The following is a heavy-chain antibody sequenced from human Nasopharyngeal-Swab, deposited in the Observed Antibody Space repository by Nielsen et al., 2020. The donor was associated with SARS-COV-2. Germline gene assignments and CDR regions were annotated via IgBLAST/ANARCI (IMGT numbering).Heavy chain of an antibody. D-gene: IGHD4-23*01. CDR2: SRNKVNYYST. CDR3: TRAYDYGGNFDY. V-gene: IGHV3-72*01. Sequence: GESLKISCVVSGFTLSDHYMDWVRQAPGKGLEWVGRSRNKVNYYSTLYAASVEGRFTISRDVSENSVYLEMSSLRTEDTAVYYCTRAYDYGGNFDYWGQGIPVTVSS. J-gene: IGHJ4*02. CDR1: GFTLSDHY.